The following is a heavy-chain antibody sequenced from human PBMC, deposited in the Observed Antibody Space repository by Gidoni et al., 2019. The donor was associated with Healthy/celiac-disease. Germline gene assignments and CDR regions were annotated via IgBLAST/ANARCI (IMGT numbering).Heavy chain of an antibody. CDR1: GFTFGRYA. CDR3: AKDPPLDCSSTSCYRPWYFDL. J-gene: IGHJ2*01. D-gene: IGHD2-2*01. V-gene: IGHV3-23*01. Sequence: EVKLLESVGGLVKPGGYLRLTCQDPGFTFGRYAMSVFRRAPGKGLEWVPALSCSGASTYYVDSVKARFTISRDNSTNTLYLQMTSLRAEDTAVYYCAKDPPLDCSSTSCYRPWYFDLWGRGTLVTVSS. CDR2: LSCSGAST.